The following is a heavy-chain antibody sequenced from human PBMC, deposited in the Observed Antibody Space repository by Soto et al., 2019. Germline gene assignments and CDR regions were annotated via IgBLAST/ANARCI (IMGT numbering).Heavy chain of an antibody. V-gene: IGHV3-30-3*01. D-gene: IGHD6-13*01. CDR3: AREIAAAGRGGVDY. CDR1: GFTFSSYA. Sequence: GESLKISCAASGFTFSSYAMHWVRQAPGKGLEWVAVISYDGSNKYYADSVKGRFTISRDNSKNTLYLQMNSLRAEDTAVYYCAREIAAAGRGGVDYWGQGTLVTVSS. CDR2: ISYDGSNK. J-gene: IGHJ4*02.